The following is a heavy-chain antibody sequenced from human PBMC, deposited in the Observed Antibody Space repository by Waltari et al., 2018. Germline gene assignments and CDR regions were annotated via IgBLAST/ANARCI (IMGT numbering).Heavy chain of an antibody. V-gene: IGHV4-39*07. D-gene: IGHD3-3*01. CDR1: GDSIRRSSYY. CDR2: IYSSGST. CDR3: AKRENFNFWRDAFDL. Sequence: QFQLQESGPGLVRPSETLSLACTVSGDSIRRSSYYWAWIRQPPGKGLEWIGTIYSSGSTSYNSSLKSRVTISIDTSKNQFSLMLSSVTAADTAVYYCAKRENFNFWRDAFDLWGQGTMVTVSS. J-gene: IGHJ3*01.